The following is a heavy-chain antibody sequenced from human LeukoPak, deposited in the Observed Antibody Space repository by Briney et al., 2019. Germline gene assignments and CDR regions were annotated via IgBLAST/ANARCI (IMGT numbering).Heavy chain of an antibody. CDR2: LTGSGGSS. D-gene: IGHD2-2*01. CDR1: GFTFSNHA. J-gene: IGHJ4*02. Sequence: PGGSLRLSCTASGFTFSNHAMSWVRQAPGKGLEWVSALTGSGGSSYYADSVKGRFTSSRDNSQNTLYLQMNSLRAEDTVKYYCAKLASLCTSTSCVRGGFDYWGQGTLVTVSS. CDR3: AKLASLCTSTSCVRGGFDY. V-gene: IGHV3-23*01.